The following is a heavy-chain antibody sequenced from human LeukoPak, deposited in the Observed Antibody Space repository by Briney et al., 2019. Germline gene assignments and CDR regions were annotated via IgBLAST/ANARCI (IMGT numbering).Heavy chain of an antibody. CDR2: ITGSGTAT. CDR1: GFTFDNYA. J-gene: IGHJ4*02. CDR3: AKDSSSSWTLDY. Sequence: GGSLRLSCEASGFTFDNYAISWVRQAPGKGLEWVSAITGSGTATFYAASVEAHFTISRDNSKNTVYLQMNSLRVEDTAIYYCAKDSSSSWTLDYWVQGTLVTVSS. V-gene: IGHV3-23*01. D-gene: IGHD6-13*01.